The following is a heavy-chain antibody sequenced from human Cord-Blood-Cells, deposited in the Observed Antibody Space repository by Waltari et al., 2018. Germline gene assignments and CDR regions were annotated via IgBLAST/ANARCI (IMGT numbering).Heavy chain of an antibody. J-gene: IGHJ4*02. CDR1: GYSISSGYY. CDR3: ARRGYSGSYFDY. V-gene: IGHV4-38-2*01. Sequence: QVQLQESGPGLVKPSETLSLTCAVSGYSISSGYYWGWIRQPPGKGLEWIGSIYHSGSTYYNPSLKSRVTISVDTSKNQFSLKLSSVTAADTAMYYCARRGYSGSYFDYWGQGTLVTVSS. CDR2: IYHSGST. D-gene: IGHD1-26*01.